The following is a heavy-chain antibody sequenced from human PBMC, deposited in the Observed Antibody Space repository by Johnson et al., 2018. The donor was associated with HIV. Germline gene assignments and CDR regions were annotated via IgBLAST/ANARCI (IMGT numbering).Heavy chain of an antibody. CDR3: ARAGPSDAFDI. V-gene: IGHV3-15*01. CDR1: GFTFSNAW. J-gene: IGHJ3*02. Sequence: VQLVESGGGLVQPGGSLRLSCAASGFTFSNAWMSWVRQAPGKGLEWVGRIKSKTDGGTTDYAAPVKGRFTISRDYSKNTLYLQMNSLRAGDTAVYYCARAGPSDAFDIWGQGTMVTVSS. CDR2: IKSKTDGGTT.